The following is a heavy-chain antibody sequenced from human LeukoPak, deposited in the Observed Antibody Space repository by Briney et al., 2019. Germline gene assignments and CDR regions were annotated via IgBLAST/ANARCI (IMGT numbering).Heavy chain of an antibody. CDR2: ISAYNGNT. Sequence: ASVKVSCKASGYTFTSYGISWVRQAPGQGLEWMGWISAYNGNTNYAQKLQGRVAMTTDTSTSTAYMELRSLRSDDTAVYYCARTPLWSGYYDFDYWGQGTLVTVSS. D-gene: IGHD3-3*01. CDR1: GYTFTSYG. V-gene: IGHV1-18*01. J-gene: IGHJ4*02. CDR3: ARTPLWSGYYDFDY.